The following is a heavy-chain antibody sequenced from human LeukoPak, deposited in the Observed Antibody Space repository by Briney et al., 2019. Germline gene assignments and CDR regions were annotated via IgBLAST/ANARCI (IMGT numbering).Heavy chain of an antibody. Sequence: PSETLSLTYTVSGGSISSYYWSWIRQPPGKGLEWIGYIYYSGSTNYNPSLKSRVTISVDTSKNQFSLKLSSVTAADTAVYYCARGLRRGWFDPWGQGTLVTVSS. CDR2: IYYSGST. D-gene: IGHD5-12*01. CDR1: GGSISSYY. CDR3: ARGLRRGWFDP. J-gene: IGHJ5*02. V-gene: IGHV4-59*01.